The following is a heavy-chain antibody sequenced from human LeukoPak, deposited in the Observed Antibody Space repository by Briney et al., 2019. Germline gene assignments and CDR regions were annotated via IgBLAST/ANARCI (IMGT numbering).Heavy chain of an antibody. CDR1: GFTFSSYA. J-gene: IGHJ4*02. CDR2: ISYDGSNK. Sequence: PGGSLRLSCAASGFTFSSYAMHWVRQAPGKGLEWVAVISYDGSNKYYADSVKGRFTISRDNSKNTLYLQMNSLRAEDTAVYYCAREAGGYWGQGTLVTVSS. D-gene: IGHD3-10*01. V-gene: IGHV3-30-3*01. CDR3: AREAGGY.